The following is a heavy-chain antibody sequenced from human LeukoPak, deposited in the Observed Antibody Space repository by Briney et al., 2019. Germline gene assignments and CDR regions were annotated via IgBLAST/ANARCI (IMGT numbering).Heavy chain of an antibody. Sequence: ASVKVSCKASGYTFTSYDINWVRQATGQGLEWMGWMNPNSGNTGYAQKFQGRVTMTRNTSISTAYMELSSLRSEDTAVYYCARKAYSSGWYEYNFDYWGQGTLVTVSS. CDR2: MNPNSGNT. CDR3: ARKAYSSGWYEYNFDY. CDR1: GYTFTSYD. V-gene: IGHV1-8*01. J-gene: IGHJ4*02. D-gene: IGHD6-19*01.